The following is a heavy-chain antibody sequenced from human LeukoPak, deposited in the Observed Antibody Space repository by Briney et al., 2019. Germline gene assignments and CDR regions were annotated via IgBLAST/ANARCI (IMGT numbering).Heavy chain of an antibody. CDR1: GFTFSSYA. CDR2: ISSSGSTI. Sequence: GGSLRLSCAASGFTFSSYAMSWIRQAPGKGLEWVSYISSSGSTIYYADSVKGRFTISRDNAKNSLYLQMNSLRAEDTAVYYCARTIQLYAFDIWGQGTMVTVSS. J-gene: IGHJ3*02. D-gene: IGHD5-18*01. CDR3: ARTIQLYAFDI. V-gene: IGHV3-11*04.